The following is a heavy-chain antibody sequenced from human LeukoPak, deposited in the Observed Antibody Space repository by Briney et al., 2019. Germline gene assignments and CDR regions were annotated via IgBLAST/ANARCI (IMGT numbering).Heavy chain of an antibody. J-gene: IGHJ4*02. D-gene: IGHD6-19*01. CDR3: ARERDYSGWQFDY. Sequence: GGSLRLSCAASGLTVSSNYITWVRQAPGKGLEWVSVIYSSGITYYADSVKGRFTISRDNSKNTLYLQMNSLRAEDTAVYYCARERDYSGWQFDYWGQGTLVTVSS. CDR2: IYSSGIT. V-gene: IGHV3-53*01. CDR1: GLTVSSNY.